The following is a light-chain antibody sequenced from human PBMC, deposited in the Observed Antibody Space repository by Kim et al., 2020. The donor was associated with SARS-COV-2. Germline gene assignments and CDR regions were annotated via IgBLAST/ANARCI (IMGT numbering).Light chain of an antibody. V-gene: IGKV3-15*01. CDR3: QQYDNWPLT. Sequence: VSPGETATLSCRASQSVSSNFGWFQQKPGQAPSLLIYAASARATGIPARRSGSGSGTEFTLTISSLQSEDFAVYYCQQYDNWPLTFGGGTKVDIK. CDR2: AAS. J-gene: IGKJ4*01. CDR1: QSVSSN.